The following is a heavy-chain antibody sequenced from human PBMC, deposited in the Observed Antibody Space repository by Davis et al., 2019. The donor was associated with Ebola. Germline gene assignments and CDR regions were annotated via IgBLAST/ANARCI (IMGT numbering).Heavy chain of an antibody. J-gene: IGHJ4*02. Sequence: AASVKVSCKASGYTLINYGISWVRQAPGQGLEWMGWIAAYNYKTIYEQKFQGRVTLTTDISTDTSYMEVRSLRSDDTATYYCARDLEDYAADYWGQGTLVTVSP. D-gene: IGHD4-17*01. V-gene: IGHV1-18*01. CDR2: IAAYNYKT. CDR3: ARDLEDYAADY. CDR1: GYTLINYG.